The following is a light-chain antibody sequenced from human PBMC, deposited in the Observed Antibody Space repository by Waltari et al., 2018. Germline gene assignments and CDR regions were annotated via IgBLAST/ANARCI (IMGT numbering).Light chain of an antibody. CDR2: GAS. V-gene: IGKV3-20*01. CDR1: QSLTKRY. Sequence: ATLSCRASQSLTKRYLAWYQQKPGQAPRLLIYGASSRAAGIPDRFSGSGSGTDFTLTISRLEPDDFAVYYCQQYGSSIMYTFGQGTKLEIK. J-gene: IGKJ2*01. CDR3: QQYGSSIMYT.